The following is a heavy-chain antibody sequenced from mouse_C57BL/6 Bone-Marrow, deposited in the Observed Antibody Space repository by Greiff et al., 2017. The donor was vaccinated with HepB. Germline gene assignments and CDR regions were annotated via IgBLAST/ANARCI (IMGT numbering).Heavy chain of an antibody. Sequence: VQLQQSGAELARPGASVKLSCKASGYTFTSYGISWVKQRTGQGLEWIGEIYPRSGNTYYNEKFKGKATLTADKSSSTAYMELRSLTSEDSAVYFCARGGGYDASYWYFDVWGTGTTVTVSS. CDR1: GYTFTSYG. V-gene: IGHV1-81*01. J-gene: IGHJ1*03. D-gene: IGHD2-2*01. CDR2: IYPRSGNT. CDR3: ARGGGYDASYWYFDV.